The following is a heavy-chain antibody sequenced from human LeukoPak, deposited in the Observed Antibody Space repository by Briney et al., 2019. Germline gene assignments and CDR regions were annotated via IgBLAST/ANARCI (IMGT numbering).Heavy chain of an antibody. J-gene: IGHJ4*02. CDR1: GYTFTSYD. V-gene: IGHV1-8*01. CDR3: ARGRRIAVAGPFGY. Sequence: ASVKVSCKASGYTFTSYDINWVRQATGQGLEWMGWMNPNSGNTGYAQKFQGRVTMTRNTSISTAYMELSSLRSEDTAVYYCARGRRIAVAGPFGYWGQGTLVTVSS. CDR2: MNPNSGNT. D-gene: IGHD6-19*01.